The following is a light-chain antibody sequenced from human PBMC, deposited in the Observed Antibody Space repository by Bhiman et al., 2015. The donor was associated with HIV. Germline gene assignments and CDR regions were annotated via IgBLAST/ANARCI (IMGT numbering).Light chain of an antibody. CDR2: GNX. CDR1: SSNIGAGYD. V-gene: IGLV1-40*01. J-gene: IGLJ3*02. Sequence: QSVLTQPPSVSGAPGQRVTISCTGSSSNIGAGYDVHWYLQLPGTAPKLLIYGNXNRPSGVPDRFSGSQSGTSASLAITGLQAEDEADYYCQSYDSSLRAWVFGGGTKLTVL. CDR3: QSYDSSLRAWV.